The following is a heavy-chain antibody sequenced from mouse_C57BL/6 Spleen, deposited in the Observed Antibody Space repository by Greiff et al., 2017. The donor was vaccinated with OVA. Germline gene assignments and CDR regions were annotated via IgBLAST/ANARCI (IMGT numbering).Heavy chain of an antibody. V-gene: IGHV1-26*01. Sequence: EVQLQQSGPELVKPGASVKISCKASGYTFTYYYMNWVKQSHGKSLEWIGDINPNNGGTSYNQKFKGKATLTVDKSSSTAYMELRSLTSEDSAVYYCASLYDYDGYYAMDYWGQGTSVTVSS. CDR2: INPNNGGT. CDR3: ASLYDYDGYYAMDY. J-gene: IGHJ4*01. D-gene: IGHD2-4*01. CDR1: GYTFTYYY.